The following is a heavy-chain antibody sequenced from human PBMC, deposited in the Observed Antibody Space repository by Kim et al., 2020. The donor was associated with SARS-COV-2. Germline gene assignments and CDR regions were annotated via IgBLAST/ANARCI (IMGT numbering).Heavy chain of an antibody. D-gene: IGHD1-7*01. J-gene: IGHJ3*01. CDR3: ARVGPWNSEWRGGGFDV. CDR1: GFTFSDYG. Sequence: GGSLRLSCATSGFTFSDYGFYWVRQAPGKGLEWLALLGHDGKHEAYPDSVKGRFTISRDNPRNTLYLRWTTLRVDDTAGYYCARVGPWNSEWRGGGFDV. CDR2: LGHDGKHE. V-gene: IGHV3-33*08.